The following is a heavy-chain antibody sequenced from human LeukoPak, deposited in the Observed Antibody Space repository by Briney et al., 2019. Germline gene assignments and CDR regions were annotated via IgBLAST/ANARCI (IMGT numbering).Heavy chain of an antibody. Sequence: GASVKVSCKASGGTFSSYAISWVRQAPGQGLEWMGGIIPIFGTANYAQKFQGRVTITADESTSTAYMELSSLRSEDTAVYYCAGEQTHTVFGGVKRSSWFGPWGQGTLVTVSS. CDR2: IIPIFGTA. D-gene: IGHD3-16*01. CDR1: GGTFSSYA. CDR3: AGEQTHTVFGGVKRSSWFGP. J-gene: IGHJ5*02. V-gene: IGHV1-69*13.